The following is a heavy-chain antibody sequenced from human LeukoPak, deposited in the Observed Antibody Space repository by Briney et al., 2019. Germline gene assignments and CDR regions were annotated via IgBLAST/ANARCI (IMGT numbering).Heavy chain of an antibody. J-gene: IGHJ6*04. V-gene: IGHV3-11*04. CDR1: GFTFSDYH. CDR3: AELGITMIGGV. CDR2: IRSGGSSI. Sequence: PGGSLRLSCAASGFTFSDYHMSWIRQAPGKGLEWVSDIRSGGSSIYYADSVKGRFTISRDNAKNSLYLQMNSLRAEDTAVYYCAELGITMIGGVWGKGTTVTISS. D-gene: IGHD3-10*02.